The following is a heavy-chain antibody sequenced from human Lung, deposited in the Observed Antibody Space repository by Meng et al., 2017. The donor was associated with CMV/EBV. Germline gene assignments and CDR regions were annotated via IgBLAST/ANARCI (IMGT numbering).Heavy chain of an antibody. CDR1: GGSFSGYY. D-gene: IGHD2-2*01. CDR3: ARRGIGYCSSTSCLNFDY. V-gene: IGHV4-34*01. Sequence: SETLSLXCAVYGGSFSGYYWSWIRQPPGKGLEWIGEINHSGSTNYNPSLKSRVTISVDTSKNQFSLKLSSVTAADTAVYYCARRGIGYCSSTSCLNFDYWGQGXLVTVSS. CDR2: INHSGST. J-gene: IGHJ4*02.